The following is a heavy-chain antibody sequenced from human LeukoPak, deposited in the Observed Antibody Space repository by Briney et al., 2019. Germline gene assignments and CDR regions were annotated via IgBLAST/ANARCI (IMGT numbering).Heavy chain of an antibody. CDR2: TYWNDDQ. J-gene: IGHJ5*02. CDR1: GFSLSTRGVG. Sequence: ESGPTLVKPTQTLTLTCTFSGFSLSTRGVGVAWMRQSPGQAPEWLAVTYWNDDQRYSPSLKSRLTITKDTSKNQVVLTMTNMDPADTATYHCAHNGLYHWGQGTLVTVSS. CDR3: AHNGLYH. V-gene: IGHV2-5*01. D-gene: IGHD2-2*03.